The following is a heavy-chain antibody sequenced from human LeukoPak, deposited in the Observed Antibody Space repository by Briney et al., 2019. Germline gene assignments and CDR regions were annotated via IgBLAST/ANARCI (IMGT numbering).Heavy chain of an antibody. D-gene: IGHD3-16*01. CDR2: ISYDGSNK. CDR3: AKEQPRWVFDY. V-gene: IGHV3-30*18. CDR1: GFTFSSYG. Sequence: GGSLRLSCAASGFTFSSYGMHWVRQAPGKGLEWVAVISYDGSNKYYADSVKGRFTISRDNSKNTLYLQMNSLRAEDTAVYYCAKEQPRWVFDYWGQGTLVTVSP. J-gene: IGHJ4*02.